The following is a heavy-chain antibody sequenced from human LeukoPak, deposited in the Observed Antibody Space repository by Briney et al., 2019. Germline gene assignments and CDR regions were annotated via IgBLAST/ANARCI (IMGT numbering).Heavy chain of an antibody. CDR1: GGSISSYY. CDR2: IYYSGST. Sequence: SSETLSLTCTVSGGSISSYYRSWIRQPPGKGLEWIGYIYYSGSTNYNPSLKSRVTISVDTSKNQFSLKLSSVTAADTAVYYCARGLHGLFDYWGQGTLVTVSS. J-gene: IGHJ4*02. V-gene: IGHV4-59*01. CDR3: ARGLHGLFDY. D-gene: IGHD4-11*01.